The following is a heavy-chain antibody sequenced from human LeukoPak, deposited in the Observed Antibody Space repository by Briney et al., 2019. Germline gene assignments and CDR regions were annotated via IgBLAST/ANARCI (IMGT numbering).Heavy chain of an antibody. CDR1: GGTFSSYA. CDR2: IIPIFGTA. V-gene: IGHV1-69*13. CDR3: ARDGGDGYRYDY. D-gene: IGHD5-24*01. J-gene: IGHJ4*02. Sequence: GASVTVSCKASGGTFSSYAISWVRQAPGQGLEWMGGIIPIFGTANYAQKFQGRVTITADESTSTAYMELSSLRSEDTAVYYCARDGGDGYRYDYWGQGTLVTVSS.